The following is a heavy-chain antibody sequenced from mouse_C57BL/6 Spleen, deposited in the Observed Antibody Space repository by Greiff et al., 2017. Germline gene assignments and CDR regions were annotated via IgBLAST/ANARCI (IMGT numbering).Heavy chain of an antibody. V-gene: IGHV1-69*01. CDR2: IDPSDSYT. D-gene: IGHD3-1*01. Sequence: QVQLQQPGAELVMPGASVKLSCKASGYTFTSYWMHWVKQRPGQGLEWIGEIDPSDSYTNYNQKFKGKSTLTVDKSSSTAYMQLSSLTSEDSAVYYCARTGLWYSDVWGTGTTVTVSS. CDR3: ARTGLWYSDV. CDR1: GYTFTSYW. J-gene: IGHJ1*03.